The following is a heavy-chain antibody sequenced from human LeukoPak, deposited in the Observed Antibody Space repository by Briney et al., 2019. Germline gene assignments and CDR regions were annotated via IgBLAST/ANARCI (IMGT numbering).Heavy chain of an antibody. CDR1: GGTFSSYA. D-gene: IGHD3-22*01. V-gene: IGHV1-69*13. J-gene: IGHJ4*02. CDR2: IIPIFGTA. CDR3: ARSHRVPYYYDSSGYYQSFDY. Sequence: ASVKVSSKASGGTFSSYAISWVRQAPGQGLEWMGGIIPIFGTANYAQKFQGRVTITADESTSTAYMELSSLRSEDTAVYYCARSHRVPYYYDSSGYYQSFDYWGQGTLVTVSS.